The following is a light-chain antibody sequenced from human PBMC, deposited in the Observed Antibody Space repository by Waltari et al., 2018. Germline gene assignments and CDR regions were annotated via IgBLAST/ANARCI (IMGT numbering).Light chain of an antibody. Sequence: DIVLTQSPGTLSLSPGDRATLSCRASQSVTSISLWWYQQKLGQAPRLLIYGTSSRATGIPDRFSGSGSWTDFTFTISRLEPEDFWVYYWQQYDGEVVTFGGGTKVEI. J-gene: IGKJ4*01. CDR2: GTS. CDR3: QQYDGEVVT. CDR1: QSVTSIS. V-gene: IGKV3-20*01.